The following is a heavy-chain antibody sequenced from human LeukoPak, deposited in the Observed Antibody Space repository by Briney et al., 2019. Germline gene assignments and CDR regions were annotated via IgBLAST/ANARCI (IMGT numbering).Heavy chain of an antibody. J-gene: IGHJ4*02. CDR1: GFTFSDHY. CDR3: SRDATGDH. Sequence: GGSLRLSCAVSGFTFSDHYMDWVRQAPGKGLEWVGRSRNRAKSYTTDYAASVKGRFTISRDDSKSTLYLQMNSLETEDTAVHHCSRDATGDHWGQGTLVSVSS. CDR2: SRNRAKSYTT. V-gene: IGHV3-72*01.